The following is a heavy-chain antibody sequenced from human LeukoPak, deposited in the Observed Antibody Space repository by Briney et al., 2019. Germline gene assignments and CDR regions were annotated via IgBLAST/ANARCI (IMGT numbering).Heavy chain of an antibody. D-gene: IGHD3-22*01. V-gene: IGHV3-21*01. J-gene: IGHJ4*02. CDR2: ITPTSTSI. CDR3: ATVYHDSSAYGDLDS. Sequence: PGGSLRLSCAASGIAFRSFTMNWVRQAPGKGLEWVSSITPTSTSIFYADSVRGRFTISRDNAKNSLYLQMNSLRAEDTAIYHCATVYHDSSAYGDLDSWGQGTLVTVSS. CDR1: GIAFRSFT.